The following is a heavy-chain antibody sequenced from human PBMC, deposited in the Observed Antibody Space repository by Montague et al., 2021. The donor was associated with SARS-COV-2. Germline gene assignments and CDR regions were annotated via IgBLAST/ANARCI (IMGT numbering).Heavy chain of an antibody. Sequence: SETLSLICAVHGTSFSGYYWNWTRQPPGKGLEWIGEINHGGSTKYSPSLKSRLTISADTSKNQFSLKLTSVAAADTAVYYCARLRDGVVPSPILGVGPYYSYYYMDVWGRGTTVTVSS. V-gene: IGHV4-34*01. CDR2: INHGGST. D-gene: IGHD3-10*01. CDR3: ARLRDGVVPSPILGVGPYYSYYYMDV. J-gene: IGHJ6*03. CDR1: GTSFSGYY.